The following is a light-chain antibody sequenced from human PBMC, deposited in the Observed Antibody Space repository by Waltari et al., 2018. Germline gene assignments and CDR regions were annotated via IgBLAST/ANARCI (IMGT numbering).Light chain of an antibody. CDR3: QQYDGIVLT. J-gene: IGKJ4*01. CDR1: QSFSSIS. Sequence: CRASQSFSSISLTWYQQKPGQAPRLLIYGASSRATGIPDRFSGSGSGTDFALTISRLEPEDFAVYYCQQYDGIVLTFGGGTKVEI. V-gene: IGKV3-20*01. CDR2: GAS.